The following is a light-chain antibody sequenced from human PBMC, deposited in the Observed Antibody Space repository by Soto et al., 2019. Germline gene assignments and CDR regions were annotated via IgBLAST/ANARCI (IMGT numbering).Light chain of an antibody. CDR3: SSYAGSSTPYV. CDR1: RSDVGGYNY. J-gene: IGLJ1*01. V-gene: IGLV2-14*01. Sequence: QSALTQPASVSGSPGQSITISCTGTRSDVGGYNYVSWYQQFPGKAPKLMIYEVTNRPSGVSNRFSGSKSGNTASLIISGLQTEDEADCYCSSYAGSSTPYVFGTGTKLTVL. CDR2: EVT.